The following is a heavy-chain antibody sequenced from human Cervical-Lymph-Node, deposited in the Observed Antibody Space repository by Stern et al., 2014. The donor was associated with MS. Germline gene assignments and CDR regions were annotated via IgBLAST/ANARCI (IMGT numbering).Heavy chain of an antibody. CDR1: GFTFSSHG. CDR2: IWNDGSSK. J-gene: IGHJ4*02. Sequence: VQLVESGGGVVQPGRSLRLSCAASGFTFSSHGMHWVRQAPGQGLEWVAVIWNDGSSKYYVDSVKDRFTISRDNSKNTLYLQMNSLRAEDTAVYYCARDMSDSVDSWGQGTLVTVSS. CDR3: ARDMSDSVDS. D-gene: IGHD2-15*01. V-gene: IGHV3-33*01.